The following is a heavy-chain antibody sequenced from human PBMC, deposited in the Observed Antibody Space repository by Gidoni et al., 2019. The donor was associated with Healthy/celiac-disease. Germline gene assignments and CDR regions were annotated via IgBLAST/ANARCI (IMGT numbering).Heavy chain of an antibody. J-gene: IGHJ6*02. Sequence: GSEKYYVDSVKGRFTISRDNAKNSLYLQMNSLRAEDTAVYYCARDDVLLWFGELFSGDYYYGMDVWGQGTTVTVSS. D-gene: IGHD3-10*01. CDR3: ARDDVLLWFGELFSGDYYYGMDV. CDR2: GSEK. V-gene: IGHV3-7*01.